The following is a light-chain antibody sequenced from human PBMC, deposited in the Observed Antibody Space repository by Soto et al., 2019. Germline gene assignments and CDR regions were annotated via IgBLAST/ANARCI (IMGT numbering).Light chain of an antibody. V-gene: IGLV2-18*02. J-gene: IGLJ3*02. Sequence: QSALTQPPSVSGSPGQSVTISCTGTSSDVGSYNRVSWYQQPPGTAPKLMICQVSNRPSGVPDRFSGSKSGNTASLTISGLQAEDEADYYCSSYTSRGTWVFGGGTKLTFL. CDR2: QVS. CDR1: SSDVGSYNR. CDR3: SSYTSRGTWV.